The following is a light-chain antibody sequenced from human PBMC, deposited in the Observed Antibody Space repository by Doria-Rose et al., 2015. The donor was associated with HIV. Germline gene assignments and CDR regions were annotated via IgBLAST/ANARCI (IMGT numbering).Light chain of an antibody. CDR2: DGS. CDR1: QSFSSTY. V-gene: IGKV3-20*01. Sequence: EIVLKQYQGTMSLSPGEGATLSCRASQSFSSTYLAWYQQKPGQAPSLLIYDGSTRATGIPDRFSASGSGTDFTLTINSLEPEDFALYYCHQYGTSWTFGQGTKVEI. J-gene: IGKJ1*01. CDR3: HQYGTSWT.